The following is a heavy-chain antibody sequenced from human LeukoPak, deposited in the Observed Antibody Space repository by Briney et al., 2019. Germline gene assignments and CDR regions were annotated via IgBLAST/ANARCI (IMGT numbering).Heavy chain of an antibody. CDR1: GYTFTTYN. J-gene: IGHJ3*02. V-gene: IGHV1-18*01. CDR3: ATLKNYYDSSGYLVTDAFDI. D-gene: IGHD3-22*01. Sequence: ASVKVSCKASGYTFTTYNINWVRQAPGQGLEWMGWISGYNGNTNYAQKLQGRVTMTTDTSTSTAYMELRSLKSDDTAVYYCATLKNYYDSSGYLVTDAFDIWGQGTMVTVSS. CDR2: ISGYNGNT.